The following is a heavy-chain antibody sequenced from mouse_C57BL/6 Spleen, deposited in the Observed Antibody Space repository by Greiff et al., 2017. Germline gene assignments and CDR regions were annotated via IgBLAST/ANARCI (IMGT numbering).Heavy chain of an antibody. CDR1: GYTFTSYW. D-gene: IGHD2-5*01. CDR3: ARPYYSNSDYAMDY. Sequence: VQLQQPGAELVKPGASVKMSCKASGYTFTSYWITWVKQRPGQGLEWIGDIYPGSGSTNYNEKFKSKATLTVDQSSSTAYMQLSSLTSEDSAVYYCARPYYSNSDYAMDYWGQGTSVTVSS. J-gene: IGHJ4*01. V-gene: IGHV1-55*01. CDR2: IYPGSGST.